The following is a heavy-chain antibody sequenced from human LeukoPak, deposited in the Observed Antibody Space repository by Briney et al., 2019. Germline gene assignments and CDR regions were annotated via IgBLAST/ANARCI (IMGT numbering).Heavy chain of an antibody. J-gene: IGHJ4*02. CDR2: IYTSGST. Sequence: SETLSLTCTVSGGSISSYYWSWIRQPAGKGLEWIGRIYTSGSTNYNPSLKSRVTMSVDTSKNQFSLKLSSVTAADTAVYYCAREGSEYCSGGSCSDYWGQGTLVTVSS. CDR3: AREGSEYCSGGSCSDY. V-gene: IGHV4-4*07. D-gene: IGHD2-15*01. CDR1: GGSISSYY.